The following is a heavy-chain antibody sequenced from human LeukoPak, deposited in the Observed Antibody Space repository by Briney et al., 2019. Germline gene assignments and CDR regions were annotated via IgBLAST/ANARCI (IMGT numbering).Heavy chain of an antibody. CDR1: GFIFSSYA. J-gene: IGHJ4*02. CDR3: AKGDRVGATGVAY. D-gene: IGHD1-26*01. V-gene: IGHV3-23*01. CDR2: IVGSGGSS. Sequence: PGGSLRLSCGASGFIFSSYAMSWVRQAPGKGLEWVSVIVGSGGSSYYADSVKGRFTISRDNSKSTLYLHMNGLRVEDTAVYYCAKGDRVGATGVAYWGQGTLVTVSS.